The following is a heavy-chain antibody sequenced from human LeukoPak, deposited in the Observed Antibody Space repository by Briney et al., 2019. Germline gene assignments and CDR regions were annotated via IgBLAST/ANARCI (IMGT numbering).Heavy chain of an antibody. CDR2: INGDGSST. CDR3: AREKGSSNYDS. J-gene: IGHJ5*01. D-gene: IGHD4-11*01. Sequence: GGSLRLSCAASGFTFNTYWIHWVRQVPGKGLVWVSRINGDGSSTAYADSVKGRFTISRDNAKNTLYVQMNSLRAEDTAVYYCAREKGSSNYDSWGQGTLVTVSS. V-gene: IGHV3-74*03. CDR1: GFTFNTYW.